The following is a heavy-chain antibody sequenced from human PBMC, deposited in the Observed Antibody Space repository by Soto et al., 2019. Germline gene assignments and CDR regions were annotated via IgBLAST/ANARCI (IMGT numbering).Heavy chain of an antibody. Sequence: QVQLQESGPGLVKPSQTLSLTCTVSGGSINSDVHYWNWIRQHPGKGLEWIGNIYYSGSTYYNPTLKSRITISVDTSKKHFSLKVNTATAADTAVYYCARTIGIYNGFDPWGQGTLVTVSS. J-gene: IGHJ5*02. CDR3: ARTIGIYNGFDP. V-gene: IGHV4-31*03. D-gene: IGHD1-1*01. CDR2: IYYSGST. CDR1: GGSINSDVHY.